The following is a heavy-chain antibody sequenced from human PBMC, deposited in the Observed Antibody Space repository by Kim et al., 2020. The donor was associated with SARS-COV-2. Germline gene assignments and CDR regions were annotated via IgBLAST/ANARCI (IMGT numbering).Heavy chain of an antibody. V-gene: IGHV3-15*01. CDR3: TTLLRDFGWVLPDDY. D-gene: IGHD3-9*01. CDR2: VKSKTDGGTT. CDR1: GFTVSNAW. J-gene: IGHJ4*01. Sequence: GGSLRLSCAASGFTVSNAWMSWVRQAPGEGLDWVGRVKSKTDGGTTDYAATVKGRFTIASDDSKNTLYLQMNSLKTEDTSVYYCTTLLRDFGWVLPDDY.